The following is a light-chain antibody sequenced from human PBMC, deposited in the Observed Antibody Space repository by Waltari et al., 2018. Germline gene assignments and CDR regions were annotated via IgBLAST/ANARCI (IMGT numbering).Light chain of an antibody. J-gene: IGKJ2*01. Sequence: DIQMTQPPSTLSASVGDRVTVTCRTSQNINGWLAWYHKKPGKAPTVLIDRASDLRNGVPSGFSGSGGATEVTLTISSLQPDDFAIYYCQQYDRSSADPFGPGTKVE. CDR1: QNINGW. CDR3: QQYDRSSADP. CDR2: RAS. V-gene: IGKV1-5*03.